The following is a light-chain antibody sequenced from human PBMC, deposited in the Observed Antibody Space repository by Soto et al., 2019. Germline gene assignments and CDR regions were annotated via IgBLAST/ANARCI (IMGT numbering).Light chain of an antibody. CDR3: QSYDSSLSVVV. CDR1: TSNIGAGYD. Sequence: QSVLTQPPSVSGAPGQRLTISGTGSTSNIGAGYDVHWYQQFPGTAPKLLIYGNNNRPSGVPDRFSGSKSGTSASLAITGLQTEDEADYYCQSYDSSLSVVVFGGGTKLTVL. CDR2: GNN. J-gene: IGLJ2*01. V-gene: IGLV1-40*01.